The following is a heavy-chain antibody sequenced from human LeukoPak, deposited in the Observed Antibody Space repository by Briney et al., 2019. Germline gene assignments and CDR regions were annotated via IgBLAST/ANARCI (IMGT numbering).Heavy chain of an antibody. CDR3: ARVLKGFWSGYCFDY. D-gene: IGHD3-3*01. CDR1: GGSISSYY. V-gene: IGHV4-4*07. Sequence: SETLSLTCTVPGGSISSYYWSWIRQPAGKGLEWIGRIYTSGSTNYNPSLKSRVTMSVDTSKNQFSLKLSSVTAADTAVYYCARVLKGFWSGYCFDYWGQGTLVTVSS. CDR2: IYTSGST. J-gene: IGHJ4*02.